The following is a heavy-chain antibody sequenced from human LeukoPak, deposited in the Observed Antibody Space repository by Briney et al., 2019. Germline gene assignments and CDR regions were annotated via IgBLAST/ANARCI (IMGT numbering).Heavy chain of an antibody. V-gene: IGHV5-51*01. D-gene: IGHD6-6*01. J-gene: IGHJ4*02. CDR1: GYSFTTYW. CDR2: IYPGDSDT. Sequence: GESLKISCKGSGYSFTTYWIAWVRQMPGKGLEWMGIIYPGDSDTRYSPSFQGQVTISADKSISTAYLQWSSLKASDTAMYYCARHLRRSSSLYFDYWGQGTLVTVSS. CDR3: ARHLRRSSSLYFDY.